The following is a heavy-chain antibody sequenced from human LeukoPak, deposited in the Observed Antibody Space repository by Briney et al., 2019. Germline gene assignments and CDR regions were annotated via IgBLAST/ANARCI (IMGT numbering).Heavy chain of an antibody. D-gene: IGHD3-10*01. CDR1: GFTFSSYG. CDR2: IWYDGSNK. J-gene: IGHJ4*02. V-gene: IGHV3-33*01. CDR3: ARDREVRGRISSAFDY. Sequence: PGRSLRLSCASSGFTFSSYGMHWVRQAPGKGVEWVAVIWYDGSNKYYADSVKGRFTISRDNSKNTLYLQMNSLRAEDTAVYYCARDREVRGRISSAFDYWGQGTLVTVSS.